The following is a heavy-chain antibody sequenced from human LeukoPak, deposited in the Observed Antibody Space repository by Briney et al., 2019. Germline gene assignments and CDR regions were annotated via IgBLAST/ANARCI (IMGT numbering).Heavy chain of an antibody. Sequence: GASVKVSCKASGYTFTAQYMHWVRQAPGQGLEWMGWINPNNGDTKYAQSFLGRVTMTRDMSTTTAYMELSSLRSDDTAVYFCASYPRSIPTPPFDYWGQGTLVTVSS. CDR1: GYTFTAQY. D-gene: IGHD2-21*01. J-gene: IGHJ4*02. CDR3: ASYPRSIPTPPFDY. V-gene: IGHV1-2*02. CDR2: INPNNGDT.